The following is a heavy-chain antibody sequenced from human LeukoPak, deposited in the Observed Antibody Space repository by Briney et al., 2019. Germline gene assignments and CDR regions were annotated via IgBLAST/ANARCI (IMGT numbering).Heavy chain of an antibody. V-gene: IGHV4-34*01. CDR2: IYYSGST. Sequence: SETLSLTCAVYGGSFSGYYWSWIRQPPGKGLEWIGSIYYSGSTYYNPSLKSRVTISVDTSKNQFSLKLSSVTAADAAVYYCARHPNPDYYGSGSFDYWGQGTLVTVSS. J-gene: IGHJ4*02. CDR3: ARHPNPDYYGSGSFDY. CDR1: GGSFSGYY. D-gene: IGHD3-10*01.